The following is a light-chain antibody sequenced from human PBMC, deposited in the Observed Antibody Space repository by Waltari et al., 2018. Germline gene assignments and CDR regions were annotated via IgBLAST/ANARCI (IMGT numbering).Light chain of an antibody. CDR2: SNS. V-gene: IGLV1-44*01. CDR3: AAWDDSLNRV. Sequence: QSVLPQPPSASGTPGQRVTIPCPGSGSNIGSTAVSWYQQLPGTAPKILIYSNSLRPSGVPDRFSGSKSGTSASLAISGLQSEDEADYYCAAWDDSLNRVFGGGTKLTVL. J-gene: IGLJ2*01. CDR1: GSNIGSTA.